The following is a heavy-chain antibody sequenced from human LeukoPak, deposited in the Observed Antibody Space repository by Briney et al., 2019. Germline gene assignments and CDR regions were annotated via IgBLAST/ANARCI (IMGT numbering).Heavy chain of an antibody. CDR2: IYYSGST. CDR3: ASSYCGGDCYSYYFDY. V-gene: IGHV4-39*07. D-gene: IGHD2-21*02. J-gene: IGHJ4*02. Sequence: SETLSLTCTVSGGSISSYYWGWIRQPPGKGLEWIGSIYYSGSTYYNPSLKSRVTISVDTSKNQFSLKLSSVTAADTAVYYCASSYCGGDCYSYYFDYWGQGTLVTVSS. CDR1: GGSISSYY.